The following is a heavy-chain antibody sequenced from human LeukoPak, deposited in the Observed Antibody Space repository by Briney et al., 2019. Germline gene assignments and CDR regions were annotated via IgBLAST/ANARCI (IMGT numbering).Heavy chain of an antibody. V-gene: IGHV4-30-4*08. CDR1: GGSISSGDYY. J-gene: IGHJ5*02. Sequence: SQTLSLTCTVSGGSISSGDYYWSWIRQPPGKGLEWIGYIYYSGSTYYNPSLKSRVTISVDTSKNQFSLKLSSVTAADTAVYYCARELIAAATNWFNPWGQGTLVTVSS. D-gene: IGHD6-13*01. CDR3: ARELIAAATNWFNP. CDR2: IYYSGST.